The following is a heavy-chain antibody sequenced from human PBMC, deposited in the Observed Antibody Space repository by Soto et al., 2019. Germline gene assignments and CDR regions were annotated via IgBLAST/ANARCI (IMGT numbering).Heavy chain of an antibody. Sequence: QVQLVQSGAEVKRPGASVKVSCRASGYIFNHYGINWVRQAPGQGLEWVGWIAPFHGKTNSLQTLQDRISMTIDTSARTAYLEVRSLTSADTGVYFCAREGGSSTYYPLELDYWGQGTLVTVSS. V-gene: IGHV1-18*04. J-gene: IGHJ4*02. CDR3: AREGGSSTYYPLELDY. CDR2: IAPFHGKT. D-gene: IGHD2-2*01. CDR1: GYIFNHYG.